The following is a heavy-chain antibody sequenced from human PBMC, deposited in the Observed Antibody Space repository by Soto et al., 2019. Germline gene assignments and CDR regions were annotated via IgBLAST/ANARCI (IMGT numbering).Heavy chain of an antibody. V-gene: IGHV3-7*05. CDR1: GFTFSSYW. CDR2: IKQDGSEK. J-gene: IGHJ6*02. Sequence: GGSLRLSCAASGFTFSSYWMSWVRQAPGKGLEWVANIKQDGSEKYYVDSVKGRFTISRDNAKNSLYLQMNSLRAEDTAVYYCARQGPYGGNSFNYYYGMDVWGQGTTVTVSS. CDR3: ARQGPYGGNSFNYYYGMDV. D-gene: IGHD4-17*01.